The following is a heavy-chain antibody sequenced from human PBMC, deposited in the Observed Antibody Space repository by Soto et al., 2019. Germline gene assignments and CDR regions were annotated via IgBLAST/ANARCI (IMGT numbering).Heavy chain of an antibody. CDR1: GYTFTSYG. CDR2: FDPEDGET. J-gene: IGHJ4*02. Sequence: ASVKVSCKASGYTFTSYGISWVRQAPGKGLEWMGGFDPEDGETIYAQKFQGRVTMTEDTSTDTAYMELSSLRSEDTAVYYCATGPATVVTAYWGQGTLVTVSS. V-gene: IGHV1-24*01. D-gene: IGHD4-17*01. CDR3: ATGPATVVTAY.